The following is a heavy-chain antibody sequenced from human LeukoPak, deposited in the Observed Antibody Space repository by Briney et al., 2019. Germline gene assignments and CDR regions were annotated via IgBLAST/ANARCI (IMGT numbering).Heavy chain of an antibody. Sequence: SETLSLTCTVSGGSISSYYWSWFRQPAEKGLEWIGHIYTSGSTNYHPSLKSRVTMSVDMSKNQFSLRLTSVTAADTAVYYCAREKLWFGELNYQYNYMDVWGKGTTVIISS. CDR1: GGSISSYY. J-gene: IGHJ6*03. D-gene: IGHD3-10*01. CDR3: AREKLWFGELNYQYNYMDV. V-gene: IGHV4-4*07. CDR2: IYTSGST.